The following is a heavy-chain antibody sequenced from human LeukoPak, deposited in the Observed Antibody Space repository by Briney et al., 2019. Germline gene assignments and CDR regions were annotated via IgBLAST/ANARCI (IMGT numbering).Heavy chain of an antibody. CDR2: INPNSGGT. J-gene: IGHJ6*03. D-gene: IGHD4-17*01. V-gene: IGHV1-2*02. CDR3: ARSYGDYPPSYSYYYMDV. Sequence: ASVKVSCKASGYTFTAYSMHWVRQAPGQGLEYMGWINPNSGGTNYAQKFQGRVTMTRDTSITTAYLELSRLTSDDTAVYYCARSYGDYPPSYSYYYMDVWGKGTTVAVSS. CDR1: GYTFTAYS.